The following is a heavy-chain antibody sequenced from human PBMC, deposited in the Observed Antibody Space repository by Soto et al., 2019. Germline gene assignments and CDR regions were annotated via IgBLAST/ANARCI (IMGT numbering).Heavy chain of an antibody. D-gene: IGHD3-9*01. CDR1: GFTFSSYA. J-gene: IGHJ4*02. CDR3: ARAGGDYDILTGYYIEGYFDY. Sequence: QVQLVESGGGVVQPGRSLRLSCAASGFTFSSYAMHWVRQAPGKGLEWVAVISYDGSNKYYADSVKGRFTISRDNSKNTLYLQMNSLRAEYTAVYYCARAGGDYDILTGYYIEGYFDYWGQGTLVTVSS. V-gene: IGHV3-30-3*01. CDR2: ISYDGSNK.